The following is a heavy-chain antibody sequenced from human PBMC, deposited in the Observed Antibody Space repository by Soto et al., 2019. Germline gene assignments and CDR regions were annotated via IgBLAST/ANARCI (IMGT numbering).Heavy chain of an antibody. D-gene: IGHD3-3*01. Sequence: GGSLRLSCAASGFTFSSFAMHWVRQAPGKGLEWVAILSYHGKNDYYAASLKGRFTISRDNSKNTLYLQMHTLSAEDTAGYYCARVGKEWSASYRRYYYYGMDVWGQGTTVTVSS. V-gene: IGHV3-30*04. J-gene: IGHJ6*02. CDR2: LSYHGKND. CDR1: GFTFSSFA. CDR3: ARVGKEWSASYRRYYYYGMDV.